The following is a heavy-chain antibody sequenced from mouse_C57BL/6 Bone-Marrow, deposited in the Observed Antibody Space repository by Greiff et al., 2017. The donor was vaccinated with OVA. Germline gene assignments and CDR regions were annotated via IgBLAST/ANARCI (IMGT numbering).Heavy chain of an antibody. J-gene: IGHJ2*01. CDR3: ARQLTSFDY. D-gene: IGHD3-3*01. CDR2: IDPEDGET. V-gene: IGHV14-2*01. CDR1: GFNIKAYY. Sequence: EVQLQQSGAELVKPGASVKLSCTASGFNIKAYYMHWVKQRTEQGLEWIGRIDPEDGETKYAPKFPGKATITADTSSNTAYLQLSSLTSEDTAVYYCARQLTSFDYWGQGTTLTVSS.